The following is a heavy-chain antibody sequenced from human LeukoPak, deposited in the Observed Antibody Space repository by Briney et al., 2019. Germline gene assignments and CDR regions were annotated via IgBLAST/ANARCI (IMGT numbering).Heavy chain of an antibody. J-gene: IGHJ4*02. D-gene: IGHD6-25*01. CDR3: RRGGAAPAVDY. CDR2: ISSDGGST. V-gene: IGHV3-64*01. Sequence: PGGSLRLSCAASGFTFSNYSMHWVRQAPGKGLEYVSAISSDGGSTYCANSVKGRFTISRDNSKNTLYLQMGSLRAEDMAVYFCRRGGAAPAVDYWGQGTLVTVSS. CDR1: GFTFSNYS.